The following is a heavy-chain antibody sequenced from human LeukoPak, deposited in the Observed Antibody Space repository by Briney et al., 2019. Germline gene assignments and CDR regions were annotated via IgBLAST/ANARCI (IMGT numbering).Heavy chain of an antibody. CDR2: IYYSGST. V-gene: IGHV4-59*01. D-gene: IGHD3-22*01. CDR1: GGSISSYY. Sequence: PSETLSLTCTVSGGSISSYYWSWIRQPPGKGLEWIGYIYYSGSTNYNPSLKSRVTISVDTSKNQFSLKLSSVTAADTAVYYCARGSWYYYDSSVEFFDYWGQGTLVIVSS. CDR3: ARGSWYYYDSSVEFFDY. J-gene: IGHJ4*02.